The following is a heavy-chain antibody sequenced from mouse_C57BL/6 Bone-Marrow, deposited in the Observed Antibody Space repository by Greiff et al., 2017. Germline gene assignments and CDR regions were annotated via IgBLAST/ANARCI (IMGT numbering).Heavy chain of an antibody. V-gene: IGHV1-52*01. Sequence: QVQLQQPGAELVRPGSSVKLSCKASGYTFTSYWMHWVKQRPIQGLEWIGNIDPSDSETHYNQKFKDKATLTVDKSSSTAYMQLSSLTSEDSAVYYCARDGYDEEAWFAYWGQGTLVTVSA. J-gene: IGHJ3*01. CDR3: ARDGYDEEAWFAY. D-gene: IGHD2-2*01. CDR1: GYTFTSYW. CDR2: IDPSDSET.